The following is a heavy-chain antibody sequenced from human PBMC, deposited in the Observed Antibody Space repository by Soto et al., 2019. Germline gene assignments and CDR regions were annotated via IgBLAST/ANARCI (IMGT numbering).Heavy chain of an antibody. D-gene: IGHD3-10*01. CDR3: AREPLLTESGPGGFDS. Sequence: GGSLRLSCAASGFTFRNYPMSWVRQAPGKGLEWVSGITFSGGSAYYADSVRGRFIISRDNSKNTVSVQMNSLRDDDTAVYYCAREPLLTESGPGGFDSWGQGVLVTVSS. CDR2: ITFSGGSA. CDR1: GFTFRNYP. V-gene: IGHV3-23*01. J-gene: IGHJ4*02.